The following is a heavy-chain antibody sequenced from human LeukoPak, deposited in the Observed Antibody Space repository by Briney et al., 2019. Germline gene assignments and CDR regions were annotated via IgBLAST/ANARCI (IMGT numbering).Heavy chain of an antibody. Sequence: PSETLSLTCTVSGGSISSYYWSWIRQPPGKGLEWIGYIYTSGSTNYNPSLKSRVTISVDTSKNQFSLKLSSVTAADTAVYYCARCNWESNWFDPWGQGTLVTVSS. CDR1: GGSISSYY. V-gene: IGHV4-4*09. J-gene: IGHJ5*02. CDR3: ARCNWESNWFDP. D-gene: IGHD7-27*01. CDR2: IYTSGST.